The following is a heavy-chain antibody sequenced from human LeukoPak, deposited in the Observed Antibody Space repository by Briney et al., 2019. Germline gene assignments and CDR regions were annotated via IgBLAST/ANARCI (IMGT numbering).Heavy chain of an antibody. CDR1: GFNFNDYG. J-gene: IGHJ6*04. CDR3: AKGRGPTPLGDAGADV. Sequence: GGSLRLSCTASGFNFNDYGMYWVRLPPQKGPEWVALVWFDNSNEHYADSVKGRFFISRNNDDNTLFLHMNSLTVEDTAVYYCAKGRGPTPLGDAGADVWGKGTAVAVSA. V-gene: IGHV3-33*06. D-gene: IGHD1-26*01. CDR2: VWFDNSNE.